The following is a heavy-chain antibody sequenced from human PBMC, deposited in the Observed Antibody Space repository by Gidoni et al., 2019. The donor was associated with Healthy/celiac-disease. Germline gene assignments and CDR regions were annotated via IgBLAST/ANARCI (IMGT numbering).Heavy chain of an antibody. CDR3: ARYRGGGDFDH. V-gene: IGHV4-39*01. J-gene: IGHJ4*02. Sequence: QLQLQESGPGLVKPSETLSLTCTVSCVSISTSTYYWGWIRQPPGKGLEWIGTLYYSERTYYNPSLKSRVTISVDTSKNQFSLKLSSLTAADTAVYYCARYRGGGDFDHWGQGTLVTVSS. CDR2: LYYSERT. CDR1: CVSISTSTYY. D-gene: IGHD3-10*01.